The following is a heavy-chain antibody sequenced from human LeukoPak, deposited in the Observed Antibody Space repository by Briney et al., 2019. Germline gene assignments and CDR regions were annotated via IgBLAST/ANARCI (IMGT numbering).Heavy chain of an antibody. CDR1: GFTFNNYG. Sequence: PGGSLRLSFAASGFTFNNYGMCWVRQAPGKGLEWVSAISDSGGSTYYADSVKGRFTISRDNSKNTLYLQMNSLRAEDTAVYYCAKRGYSYGEGYFDYWGQGTLVTVSS. V-gene: IGHV3-23*01. CDR2: ISDSGGST. CDR3: AKRGYSYGEGYFDY. D-gene: IGHD5-18*01. J-gene: IGHJ4*02.